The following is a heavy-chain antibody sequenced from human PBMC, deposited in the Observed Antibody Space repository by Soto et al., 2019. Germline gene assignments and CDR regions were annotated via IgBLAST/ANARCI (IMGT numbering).Heavy chain of an antibody. CDR1: GGSISSSSYY. D-gene: IGHD3-10*01. Sequence: PSETLSLTCSVSGGSISSSSYYWGWIRQPPGKGLEWIGSIYYSGSTYYNPSLKSRVTISVDTSKNQFSLRVTSVTAADTAVYYCARSITLVRGFIITNYYYYMDVWGKGTTVTVSS. J-gene: IGHJ6*03. V-gene: IGHV4-39*01. CDR2: IYYSGST. CDR3: ARSITLVRGFIITNYYYYMDV.